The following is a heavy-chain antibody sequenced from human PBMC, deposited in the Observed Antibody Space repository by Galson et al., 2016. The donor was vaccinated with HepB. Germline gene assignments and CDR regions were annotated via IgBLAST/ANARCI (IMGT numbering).Heavy chain of an antibody. CDR2: IWYDGSNK. D-gene: IGHD2-21*01. Sequence: SLRLSCAASGFTFSSYGMHWVRQAPGKGLEWVAVIWYDGSNKYYADSVKGRFTISRDNSKNTLYLQMTSLRVEDTAVYYCAKAKLVVGSAYEYWGQGTLVTVSS. J-gene: IGHJ4*02. V-gene: IGHV3-33*06. CDR3: AKAKLVVGSAYEY. CDR1: GFTFSSYG.